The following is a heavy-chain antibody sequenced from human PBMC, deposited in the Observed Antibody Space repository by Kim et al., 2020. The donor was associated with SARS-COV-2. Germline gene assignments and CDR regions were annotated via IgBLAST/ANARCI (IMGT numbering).Heavy chain of an antibody. D-gene: IGHD1-26*01. CDR3: ARSRVMGATTPFDY. Sequence: NFQGRVTLTWDTSTSTVYMELGSLRSEDTAVYYCARSRVMGATTPFDYWGQGTLVTVSS. J-gene: IGHJ4*02. V-gene: IGHV1-46*01.